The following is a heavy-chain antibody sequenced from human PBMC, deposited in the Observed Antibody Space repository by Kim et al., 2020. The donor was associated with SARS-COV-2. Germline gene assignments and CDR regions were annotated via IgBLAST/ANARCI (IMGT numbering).Heavy chain of an antibody. CDR1: GFSFDDYD. V-gene: IGHV3-9*01. D-gene: IGHD5-12*01. Sequence: GGSLRLSCAASGFSFDDYDMHWVRQPPGKGLEWISGISWNTGSIGYADSVKGRFTISRDNAKNSLYLQMNSLRAEDTALYYCAKDTPRNSGWDAFDIWGRGTMVTVSS. CDR3: AKDTPRNSGWDAFDI. J-gene: IGHJ3*02. CDR2: ISWNTGSI.